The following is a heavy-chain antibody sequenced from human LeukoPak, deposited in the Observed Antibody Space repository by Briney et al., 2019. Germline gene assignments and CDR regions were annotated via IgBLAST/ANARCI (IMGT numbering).Heavy chain of an antibody. V-gene: IGHV3-66*01. CDR1: GFTVDKNY. CDR2: IYRGGST. J-gene: IGHJ4*02. CDR3: ARAVDTAMVTFDY. Sequence: GGSLRLSCAASGFTVDKNYMSWVRQAPGKGLEWVSIIYRGGSTYYADSVKGRFTISRDISKNTVHLQINSLRAEDTAVYYCARAVDTAMVTFDYWGQGTLVTVSS. D-gene: IGHD5-18*01.